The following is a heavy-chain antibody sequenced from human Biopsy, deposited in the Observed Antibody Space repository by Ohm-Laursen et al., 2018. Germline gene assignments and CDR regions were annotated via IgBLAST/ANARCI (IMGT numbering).Heavy chain of an antibody. CDR1: EFSFSRYD. D-gene: IGHD4-11*01. CDR3: AIFVGYSDDNLDYEHYGMDV. Sequence: GASVKVSCKGSEFSFSRYDMHWVRQAPGRGLEWMGIISPSGGGTMDTQKFQDRLTMTRDTSTSTVHMELKSLKSEDTAVYYCAIFVGYSDDNLDYEHYGMDVWGQGTTVTVSS. J-gene: IGHJ6*02. V-gene: IGHV1-46*01. CDR2: ISPSGGGT.